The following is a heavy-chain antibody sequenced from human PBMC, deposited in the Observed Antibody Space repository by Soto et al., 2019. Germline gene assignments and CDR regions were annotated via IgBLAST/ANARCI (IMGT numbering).Heavy chain of an antibody. D-gene: IGHD6-6*01. Sequence: PGGSLRLSCAASGFTFSSYGMHWVRQAPGKGLEWVAVIWYDGSNKYYADSVKGRFTISRDNSKNTLYLQMNSLRAEDTAVYCCARGEGIAARPEAYYFDYWGQGTLVTVSS. J-gene: IGHJ4*02. CDR1: GFTFSSYG. CDR3: ARGEGIAARPEAYYFDY. CDR2: IWYDGSNK. V-gene: IGHV3-33*01.